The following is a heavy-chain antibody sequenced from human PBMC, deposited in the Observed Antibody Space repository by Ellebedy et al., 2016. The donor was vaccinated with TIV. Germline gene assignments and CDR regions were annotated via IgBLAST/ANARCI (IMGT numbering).Heavy chain of an antibody. CDR2: IYYSGST. Sequence: SETLSLXCTVSGGSISSYYWSWIRQPPGKGLEWIGYIYYSGSTNYNPSLKSRVTISVDTSKNQFSLKLSSVTAADTAVYYCASRAIFGMGIDAFDIWGQGTVVTVSS. CDR1: GGSISSYY. D-gene: IGHD3-3*01. V-gene: IGHV4-59*01. J-gene: IGHJ3*02. CDR3: ASRAIFGMGIDAFDI.